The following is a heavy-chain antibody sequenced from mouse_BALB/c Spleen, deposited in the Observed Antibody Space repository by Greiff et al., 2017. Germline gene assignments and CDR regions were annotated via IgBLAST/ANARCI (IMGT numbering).Heavy chain of an antibody. V-gene: IGHV1-26*01. CDR1: GYTFTDYY. D-gene: IGHD4-1*01. CDR2: VNPNNGGT. Sequence: VQLKESGPELVKPGASVKISCKASGYTFTDYYMNWVKQSHGKSLEWIGLVNPNNGGTSYNQKFKGKATLTVDKSSSTAYMELRSLTSEDSAVYYCARQGTGPWFAYWGQGTLVTVSA. J-gene: IGHJ3*01. CDR3: ARQGTGPWFAY.